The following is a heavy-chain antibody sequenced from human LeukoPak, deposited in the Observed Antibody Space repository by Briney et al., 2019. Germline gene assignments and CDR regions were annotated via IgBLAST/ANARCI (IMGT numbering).Heavy chain of an antibody. D-gene: IGHD3-9*01. V-gene: IGHV1-2*02. CDR3: AREPHYDLLTGYALGYLDL. Sequence: GASVKVSCKASGYTFTGYYMHWVRQAPGQGLEWMGWINPNSGGTNYAQKFQGRVTMTRDTSISTAYMELSRLRSDDTAVYYCAREPHYDLLTGYALGYLDLWGRGTLLTVSS. CDR2: INPNSGGT. J-gene: IGHJ2*01. CDR1: GYTFTGYY.